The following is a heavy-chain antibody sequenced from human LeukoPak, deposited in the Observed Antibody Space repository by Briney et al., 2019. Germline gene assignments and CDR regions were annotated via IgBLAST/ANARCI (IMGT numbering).Heavy chain of an antibody. CDR3: ARGGQGDGYSADEAFDL. D-gene: IGHD5-18*01. CDR2: TYYRSKWYN. J-gene: IGHJ3*01. CDR1: GDSISSNSS. Sequence: SQTLSLTCAIFGDSISSNSSWNWIRQSPSRGLEWLGRTYYRSKWYNDYVVSVKSRININPDTSKNQFSLQLNSVTPEDTAVYYCARGGQGDGYSADEAFDLWGQGTMVTVS. V-gene: IGHV6-1*01.